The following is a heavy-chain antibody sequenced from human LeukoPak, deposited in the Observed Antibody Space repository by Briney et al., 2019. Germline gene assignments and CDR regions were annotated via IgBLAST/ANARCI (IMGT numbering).Heavy chain of an antibody. Sequence: GGSLRLSCAASGFTFGDFAMHWVRQAPAKGLDWVAVVSYDGSDSYYAQSVRGRFTISRDNSDNTLYLQMNSLRPEDSGVYFCARIRDSKQLFFEAFDVWGQGTRITVSS. CDR2: VSYDGSDS. J-gene: IGHJ3*01. CDR3: ARIRDSKQLFFEAFDV. CDR1: GFTFGDFA. V-gene: IGHV3-30-3*01. D-gene: IGHD5-24*01.